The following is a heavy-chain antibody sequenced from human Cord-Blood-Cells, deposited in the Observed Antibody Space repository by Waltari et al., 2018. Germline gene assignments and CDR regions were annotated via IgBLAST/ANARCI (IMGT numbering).Heavy chain of an antibody. CDR3: ARGIPRPFDY. D-gene: IGHD6-6*01. J-gene: IGHJ4*02. V-gene: IGHV4-34*01. CDR2: INHSGST. CDR1: GGSFSGYY. Sequence: QVQLQQWGAGLLKPSETLSLTCAVYGGSFSGYYWRWNRQPPGKGLEWIGEINHSGSTNDTPSLKSRVTISVDTSKNQFSLKLSSVTAADTAVYYWARGIPRPFDYWGQGTLVTVSS.